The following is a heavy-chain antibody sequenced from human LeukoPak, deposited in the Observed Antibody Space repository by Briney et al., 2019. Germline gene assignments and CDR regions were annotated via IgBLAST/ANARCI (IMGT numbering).Heavy chain of an antibody. D-gene: IGHD3-22*01. V-gene: IGHV1-69*13. Sequence: SVKVSCKASGGTFSSYAISWVRQAPGQGLEWMGGIIPIFGTANYAQKFQGRVTITADESTSTAYMELSSLRSEDTAVYYCARVFGVWALRYYDSSGYGFDYWGQGTLVTVSS. CDR1: GGTFSSYA. J-gene: IGHJ4*02. CDR3: ARVFGVWALRYYDSSGYGFDY. CDR2: IIPIFGTA.